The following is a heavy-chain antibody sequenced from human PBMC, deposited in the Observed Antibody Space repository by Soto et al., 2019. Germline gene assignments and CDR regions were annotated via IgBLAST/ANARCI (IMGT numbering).Heavy chain of an antibody. CDR2: IHHSGST. CDR1: GGSFSGYY. V-gene: IGHV4-34*01. CDR3: ARLGGYYQAFDS. J-gene: IGHJ4*02. D-gene: IGHD3-22*01. Sequence: PSETLSLTCAVYGGSFSGYYWSWIRQPPGKGLEWIGEIHHSGSTNYNSSLKSRVTISVDTSKNQFSLKLDSVTAADTAVYYCARLGGYYQAFDSWGQGTLVTVSS.